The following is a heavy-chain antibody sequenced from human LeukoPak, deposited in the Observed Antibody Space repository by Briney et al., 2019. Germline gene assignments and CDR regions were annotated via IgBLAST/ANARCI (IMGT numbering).Heavy chain of an antibody. J-gene: IGHJ4*02. CDR1: GDSMSSYY. V-gene: IGHV4-4*07. CDR3: VRDAGLTYFDY. Sequence: SETLSLTCTVSGDSMSSYYWTCIRQPAGKGLEWIGHIYTSGSTYYNPSLKSRVTMSVDTSKNQFSLKLSSVTAADTAMYYCVRDAGLTYFDYWGQGTLVTVSS. D-gene: IGHD3-22*01. CDR2: IYTSGST.